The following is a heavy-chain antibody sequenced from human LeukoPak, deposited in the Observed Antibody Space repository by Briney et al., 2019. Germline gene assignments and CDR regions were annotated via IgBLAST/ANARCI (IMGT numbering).Heavy chain of an antibody. CDR1: GGSISNYF. CDR2: IFISGGT. Sequence: PSETLSLTCTVSGGSISNYFWSWIRQTPGKGLEWIGYIFISGGTNYNPSLKSRVTMSEDTSKNQFSLELSSVTAADTAVYYCARLTGGTATTVDPWGQGTLVTVSS. D-gene: IGHD4-17*01. J-gene: IGHJ5*02. V-gene: IGHV4-4*09. CDR3: ARLTGGTATTVDP.